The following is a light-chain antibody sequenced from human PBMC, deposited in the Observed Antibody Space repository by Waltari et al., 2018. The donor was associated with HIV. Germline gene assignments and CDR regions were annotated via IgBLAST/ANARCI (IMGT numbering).Light chain of an antibody. J-gene: IGKJ1*01. V-gene: IGKV1-9*01. CDR3: QQLNSYRT. CDR1: QGISSY. Sequence: DIQLTPSPSFLSASVGDRVTITCRASQGISSYLAWYQQKPGKAPKLLIYAASTLQSGVPSRFSGSGSGTEFTLTISSLQPEDFATYYCQQLNSYRTFGQGTKVEIK. CDR2: AAS.